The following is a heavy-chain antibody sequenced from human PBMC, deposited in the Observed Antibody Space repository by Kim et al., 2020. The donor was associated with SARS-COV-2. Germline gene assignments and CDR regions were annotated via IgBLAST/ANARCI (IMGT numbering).Heavy chain of an antibody. CDR1: GGSFSGYY. Sequence: SETLSLTCAVYGGSFSGYYWSWIRQPPGKGLEWIGEINHSGSTNYNPSLKSRVTISVDTSKNQFSLKLSSVTATDTDVYYCARNGYYYDSSGYSDYWGQGTLVTVSS. J-gene: IGHJ4*02. CDR2: INHSGST. CDR3: ARNGYYYDSSGYSDY. D-gene: IGHD3-22*01. V-gene: IGHV4-34*01.